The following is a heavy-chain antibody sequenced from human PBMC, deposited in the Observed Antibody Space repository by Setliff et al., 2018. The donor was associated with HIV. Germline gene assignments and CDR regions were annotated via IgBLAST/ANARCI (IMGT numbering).Heavy chain of an antibody. Sequence: SETLSLTCTVSGGSISSFYWSWIRQPPGKGLEWLGHIYSSGSTNYNPSLKSRVTISVDTSKNQFSLNLSSVTAADTAVYYCARANHGIAVAGKHYYYYYYMDVWGKGTTVTVSS. V-gene: IGHV4-59*12. D-gene: IGHD6-19*01. CDR3: ARANHGIAVAGKHYYYYYYMDV. CDR2: IYSSGST. J-gene: IGHJ6*03. CDR1: GGSISSFY.